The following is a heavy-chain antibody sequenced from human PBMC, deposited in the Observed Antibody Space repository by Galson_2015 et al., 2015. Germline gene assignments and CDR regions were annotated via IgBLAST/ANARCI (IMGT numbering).Heavy chain of an antibody. Sequence: MGIIYPADSDTRYSPSFQGQVTITVDKSISTAYLRWSSLKASDTAMYYCARLPDYFYDMDVWGQGTTVTVSS. CDR3: ARLPDYFYDMDV. V-gene: IGHV5-51*01. J-gene: IGHJ6*02. CDR2: IYPADSDT.